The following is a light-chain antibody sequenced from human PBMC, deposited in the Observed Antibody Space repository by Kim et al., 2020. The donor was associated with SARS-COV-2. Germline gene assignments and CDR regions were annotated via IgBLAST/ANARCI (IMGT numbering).Light chain of an antibody. CDR2: AAS. J-gene: IGKJ2*01. CDR1: QGISSY. V-gene: IGKV1-8*01. CDR3: QQYYSYPPMYT. Sequence: STGDRVTITCRASQGISSYLAWYQQKPGNAPKLLIYAASTLQSGVPSRFSGSGSGTDFTLTISCLQSEDFATYYCQQYYSYPPMYTFGQGTKLEI.